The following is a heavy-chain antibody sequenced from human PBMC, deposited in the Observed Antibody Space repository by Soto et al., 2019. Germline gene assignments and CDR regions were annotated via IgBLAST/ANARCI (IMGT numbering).Heavy chain of an antibody. CDR1: GGSFSGYY. Sequence: PSETLSLTCAVYGGSFSGYYWSWIRQPPGKGLEWIGEINHSGSPNYNPSLKSRVTISVDTSKNQFSLKLSSVTAADTAVYYCARGYSSSWYYYYYGMDVWGQGTTVTVSS. CDR3: ARGYSSSWYYYYYGMDV. D-gene: IGHD6-13*01. CDR2: INHSGSP. V-gene: IGHV4-34*01. J-gene: IGHJ6*02.